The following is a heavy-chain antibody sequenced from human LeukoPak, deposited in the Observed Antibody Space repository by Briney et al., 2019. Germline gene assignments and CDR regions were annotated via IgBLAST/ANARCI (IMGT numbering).Heavy chain of an antibody. CDR1: GDSISLSFYY. J-gene: IGHJ5*02. Sequence: SETLSLTCSVSGDSISLSFYYWGWIRQPPGKALEWIGSVYYSGTTSYNPSLKSRVTISVDTSKNQFSLRLSSVTAADTAVYYCAREVDAAAAYNWFDPWGQGTLVTVSS. CDR3: AREVDAAAAYNWFDP. V-gene: IGHV4-39*07. D-gene: IGHD2-2*01. CDR2: VYYSGTT.